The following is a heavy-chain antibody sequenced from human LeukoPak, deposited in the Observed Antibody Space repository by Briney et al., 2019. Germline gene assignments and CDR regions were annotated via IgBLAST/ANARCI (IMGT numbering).Heavy chain of an antibody. CDR3: ARDVAPYYDSSGYCFDP. Sequence: SETLSLTCTVSGGSISSYYWSWIRRPAGKGLEWIGRIYTSGSTNYNPSLKSRVTMSVDTSKNQFSLKLSSVTAADTAVYYCARDVAPYYDSSGYCFDPWGQGTLVTVSS. J-gene: IGHJ5*02. V-gene: IGHV4-4*07. CDR2: IYTSGST. D-gene: IGHD3-22*01. CDR1: GGSISSYY.